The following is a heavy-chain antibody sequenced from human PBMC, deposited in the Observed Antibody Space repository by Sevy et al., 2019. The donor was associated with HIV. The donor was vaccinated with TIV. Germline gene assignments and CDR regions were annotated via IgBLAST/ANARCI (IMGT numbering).Heavy chain of an antibody. CDR1: GFTFSRRW. CDR3: ASPAPNRDCRGADCYPGKYRWFDS. J-gene: IGHJ5*01. CDR2: IKQDASEE. V-gene: IGHV3-7*01. Sequence: GGFLRLSCVASGFTFSRRWMSWVRQSPGKGLEWVANIKQDASEEDYVDSVKGRFSISRSNAGKSVYLQMSNLRPEDTGIYYCASPAPNRDCRGADCYPGKYRWFDSWGQGTLVTVSS. D-gene: IGHD2-15*01.